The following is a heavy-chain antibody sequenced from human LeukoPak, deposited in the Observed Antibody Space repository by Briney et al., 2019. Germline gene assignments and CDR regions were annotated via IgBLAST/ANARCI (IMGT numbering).Heavy chain of an antibody. CDR1: EFTFRSYW. Sequence: GGSLRLSCAASEFTFRSYWMSWVRQAPGKGLEWVANIKQDGSEKYYVDSVKGRFTISRDNAKNSLYLQMNSLRTEDTAVYYCARDRGGSYWRDYWGQGTLVTVSS. J-gene: IGHJ4*02. CDR2: IKQDGSEK. CDR3: ARDRGGSYWRDY. D-gene: IGHD1-26*01. V-gene: IGHV3-7*01.